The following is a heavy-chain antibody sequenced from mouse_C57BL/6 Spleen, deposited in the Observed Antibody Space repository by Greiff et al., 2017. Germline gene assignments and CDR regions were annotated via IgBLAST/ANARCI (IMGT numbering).Heavy chain of an antibody. CDR1: GYSITSGYY. V-gene: IGHV3-6*01. J-gene: IGHJ4*01. CDR2: ISYDGSN. Sequence: EVQLKESGPGLVKPSQSLSLTCSVTGYSITSGYYWNWIRQFPGNKLEWMGYISYDGSNNYNPPLKNRISITRDTSKNQFFLKLNSVTTEDTATYYCAAYYSNWGYAMDYWGQGTSVTVSS. D-gene: IGHD2-5*01. CDR3: AAYYSNWGYAMDY.